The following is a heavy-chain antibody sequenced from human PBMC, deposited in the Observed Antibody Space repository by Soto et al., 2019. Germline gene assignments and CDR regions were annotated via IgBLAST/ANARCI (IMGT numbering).Heavy chain of an antibody. Sequence: PSETLSLTCAVYGGSFSGYYWSWIRQPPGKGLEWIGEINHSGSTNYNPSLKSRVTISVDTSKNQFSLKLSSVTAADTAVYYCARARVLNYDILTGYFRFYYYYYMDVWGKGTTVT. J-gene: IGHJ6*03. D-gene: IGHD3-9*01. V-gene: IGHV4-34*01. CDR1: GGSFSGYY. CDR3: ARARVLNYDILTGYFRFYYYYYMDV. CDR2: INHSGST.